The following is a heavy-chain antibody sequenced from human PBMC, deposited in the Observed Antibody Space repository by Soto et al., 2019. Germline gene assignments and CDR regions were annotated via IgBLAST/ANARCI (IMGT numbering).Heavy chain of an antibody. CDR2: ISAYNGNT. CDR3: ARYITLEGYSSSWYDY. Sequence: ASVKVSCKASGYTFTSYGISWVRQAPGQGLEWMGWISAYNGNTNYAQKLQGRVTMTTDTSTSTAYMELRSLRSDDTAVYYCARYITLEGYSSSWYDYWGQGTLVTVSS. J-gene: IGHJ4*02. D-gene: IGHD6-13*01. V-gene: IGHV1-18*01. CDR1: GYTFTSYG.